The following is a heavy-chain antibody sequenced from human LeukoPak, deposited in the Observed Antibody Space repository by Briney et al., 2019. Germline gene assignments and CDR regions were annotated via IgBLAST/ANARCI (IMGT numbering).Heavy chain of an antibody. CDR3: AKAPVTSCRGAYCYPFDY. V-gene: IGHV3-53*01. CDR2: IFSST. Sequence: GGSLRLSCTVSGFTVSSNSMSWVRQAPGKGLEWVSFIFSSTHYSDSVKGRFTISRDNSKNTLYLQMNSLRAEDAAVYYCAKAPVTSCRGAYCYPFDYWGQGTLVTVSS. CDR1: GFTVSSNS. D-gene: IGHD2-21*01. J-gene: IGHJ4*02.